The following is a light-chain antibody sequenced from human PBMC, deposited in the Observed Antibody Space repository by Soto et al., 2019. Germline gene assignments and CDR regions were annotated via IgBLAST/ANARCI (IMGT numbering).Light chain of an antibody. CDR1: QSVRNN. V-gene: IGKV3-15*01. J-gene: IGKJ1*01. CDR3: QQYGSSPWT. CDR2: DAT. Sequence: EVVMTQSPATLSVSPGERATLSCKASQSVRNNLVWYQQKPGQAPRPIIYDATTRATGIPVRFSGSGSGTEFTLTISRLEPEDFAVYYCQQYGSSPWTFGQGTKVDIK.